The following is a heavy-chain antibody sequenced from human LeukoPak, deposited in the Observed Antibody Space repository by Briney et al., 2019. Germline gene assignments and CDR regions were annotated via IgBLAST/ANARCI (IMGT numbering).Heavy chain of an antibody. CDR1: GYTLTELS. CDR3: ARDPQDGYNYFVNLDY. CDR2: FDPEDGET. D-gene: IGHD5-24*01. V-gene: IGHV1-24*01. J-gene: IGHJ4*02. Sequence: ASVKVSCKVSGYTLTELSMHWVRQAPGKGLEWMGGFDPEDGETIYAQKFQGRVTMTRNTSISTAYMELSSLRSEDTAVYYCARDPQDGYNYFVNLDYWGQGTLVTVSS.